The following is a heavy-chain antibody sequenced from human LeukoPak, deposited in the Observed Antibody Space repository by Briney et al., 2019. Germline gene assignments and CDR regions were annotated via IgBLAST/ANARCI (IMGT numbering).Heavy chain of an antibody. V-gene: IGHV3-7*01. J-gene: IGHJ4*02. CDR2: IKQDGREK. CDR3: AREVGEDPFDY. D-gene: IGHD3-16*01. Sequence: GGSLRLSCAAPGFTFSSYWMSWVRQAPGKGLEWVANIKQDGREKYYVDSVKGRFTISRDNAKNSLYLQMNSLRAEDTAVYYCAREVGEDPFDYWGQGTLVTVSS. CDR1: GFTFSSYW.